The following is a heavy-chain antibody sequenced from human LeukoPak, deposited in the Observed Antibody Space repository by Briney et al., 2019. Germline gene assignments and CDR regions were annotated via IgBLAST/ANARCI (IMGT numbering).Heavy chain of an antibody. V-gene: IGHV3-48*03. CDR3: AELGITMIGGV. CDR1: GFIFDDYG. D-gene: IGHD3-10*02. Sequence: GGSLRLSCVASGFIFDDYGMSWVRQVPGKGLEWVSYISSSGSTIYYADSVKGRFTISRDNAKNSLYLQMNSLRAEDTAVYYCAELGITMIGGVWGKGTTVTISS. J-gene: IGHJ6*04. CDR2: ISSSGSTI.